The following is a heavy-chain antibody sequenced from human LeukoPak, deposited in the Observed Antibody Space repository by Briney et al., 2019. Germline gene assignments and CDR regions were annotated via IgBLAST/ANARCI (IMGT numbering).Heavy chain of an antibody. CDR2: IYYSGST. V-gene: IGHV4-30-4*08. CDR1: VGSISSGDYY. CDR3: ARDHTTMVRGIITYYYYYMDV. J-gene: IGHJ6*03. D-gene: IGHD3-10*01. Sequence: SETLSLTCTVSVGSISSGDYYWSWIRQPPGKGLEWIGYIYYSGSTYYNPSLKRRVTISVDTSKKQFSLSPRSVPAADTAVYYCARDHTTMVRGIITYYYYYMDVWGKGTTVTVSS.